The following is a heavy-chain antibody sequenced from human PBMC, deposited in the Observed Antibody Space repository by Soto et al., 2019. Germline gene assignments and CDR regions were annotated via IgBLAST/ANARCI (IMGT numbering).Heavy chain of an antibody. CDR1: GFIFSSYA. CDR2: IDQSGGTA. Sequence: EVQLLESGGGLVQPGGSLRLSCAASGFIFSSYAMNWVRQAPGKGLELVAGIDQSGGTAYYAESVRGRVAISRDNSINTLYLQMSSLRAEDTALYYYAHPRGYGVFDAVDIWGQGTMVTVSS. D-gene: IGHD2-8*01. CDR3: AHPRGYGVFDAVDI. J-gene: IGHJ3*02. V-gene: IGHV3-23*01.